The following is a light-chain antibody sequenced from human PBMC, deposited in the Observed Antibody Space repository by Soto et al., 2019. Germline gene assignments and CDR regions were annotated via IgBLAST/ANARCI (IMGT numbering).Light chain of an antibody. CDR3: QQYNDWPRT. CDR2: GAS. J-gene: IGKJ1*01. CDR1: QSVGTN. V-gene: IGKV3-15*01. Sequence: EIVMTQSPATLSVSPGERATLSCRASQSVGTNLAWYQQKPGQAPSLLIYGASTRAAGISTRFRGCGSGTEFTLTISSLQSEDFAIYYCQQYNDWPRTFGQGTKVVSK.